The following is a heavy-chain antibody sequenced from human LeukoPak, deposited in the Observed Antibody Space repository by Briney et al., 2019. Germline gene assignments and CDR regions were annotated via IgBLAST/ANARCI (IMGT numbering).Heavy chain of an antibody. V-gene: IGHV1-46*01. Sequence: ASVKVSCTASGYTFTSYYMHWVRQAPGQGLEWMGIINPSGGSTSYAQKFQGRVTMTRDTSTSTVYMELSSLRSEDTAVYYCARERLGKAMVQFGYYYYGMDVWGQGTTVTVSS. CDR1: GYTFTSYY. J-gene: IGHJ6*02. CDR2: INPSGGST. D-gene: IGHD3-10*01. CDR3: ARERLGKAMVQFGYYYYGMDV.